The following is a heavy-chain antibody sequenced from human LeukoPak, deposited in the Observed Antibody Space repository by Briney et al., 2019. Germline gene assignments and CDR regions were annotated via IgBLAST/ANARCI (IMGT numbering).Heavy chain of an antibody. J-gene: IGHJ4*02. Sequence: PSETLSLTCTVSGYSISSGDYYWSWIRQSSGKGLEWIGYIYHTGSTSYSPSLKSRVTISANTSQNQFSLKLSSVTAADTAVYYCASRKLGNDYWGQGTLVTVSS. CDR3: ASRKLGNDY. V-gene: IGHV4-61*08. CDR2: IYHTGST. D-gene: IGHD7-27*01. CDR1: GYSISSGDYY.